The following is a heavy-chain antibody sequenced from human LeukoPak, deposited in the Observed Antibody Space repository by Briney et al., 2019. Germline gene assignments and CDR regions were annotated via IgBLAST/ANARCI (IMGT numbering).Heavy chain of an antibody. CDR1: GGTFSSYA. CDR3: ARGVTYYDFWSGYYLDY. V-gene: IGHV1-69*13. CDR2: IIPIFGTA. J-gene: IGHJ4*02. D-gene: IGHD3-3*01. Sequence: ASVKVSCKASGGTFSSYAISWVRQAPGQGLEWMGGIIPIFGTANYAQKFQGRVTITADESTSTAYMELSSLRSEDTAVYYCARGVTYYDFWSGYYLDYWGQGTLVTVSS.